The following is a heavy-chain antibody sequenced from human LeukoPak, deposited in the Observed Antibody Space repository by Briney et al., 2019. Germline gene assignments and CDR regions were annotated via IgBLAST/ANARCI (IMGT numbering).Heavy chain of an antibody. V-gene: IGHV2-70*11. J-gene: IGHJ5*02. CDR2: IDWDDDK. D-gene: IGHD3-22*01. CDR1: GFSLGTSGMC. Sequence: SGPALVKPTQTLTLTCTFSGFSLGTSGMCVSWIRQPPGKALEWLARIDWDDDKYYSTSLKTRLTISKDTSKTQVVLTMTNMDPVDTATYYCARHDYYDSSGYSWGQGTLVTVSS. CDR3: ARHDYYDSSGYS.